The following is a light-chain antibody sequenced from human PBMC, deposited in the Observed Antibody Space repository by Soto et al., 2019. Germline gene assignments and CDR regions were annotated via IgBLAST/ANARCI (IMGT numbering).Light chain of an antibody. Sequence: EIVMTQSPATLSVSPGGRATLSCRASQGIGDTVAWYQQKPVQAPRLLIYGASSRVTGFPARFSGRGSGTDFTLTISRLEPEDVAVYYCQQYGGLPRTFGQGTKVEI. CDR3: QQYGGLPRT. V-gene: IGKV3-15*01. CDR1: QGIGDT. CDR2: GAS. J-gene: IGKJ1*01.